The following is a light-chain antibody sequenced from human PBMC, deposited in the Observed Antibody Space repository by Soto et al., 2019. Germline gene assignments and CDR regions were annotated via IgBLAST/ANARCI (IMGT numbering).Light chain of an antibody. Sequence: EIVLTQSPATLSLSPGERATLSCRASQSVSSYLAWYQQKPGQAPRLLIYDASNRATGIPARFSGSGSGTNFTLPFRSLEPKNFAVYYCQQRSNWQALGQGTKGDIK. J-gene: IGKJ1*01. V-gene: IGKV3-11*01. CDR1: QSVSSY. CDR3: QQRSNWQA. CDR2: DAS.